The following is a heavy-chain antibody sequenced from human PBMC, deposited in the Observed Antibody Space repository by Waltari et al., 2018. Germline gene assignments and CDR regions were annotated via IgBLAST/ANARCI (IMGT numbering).Heavy chain of an antibody. J-gene: IGHJ5*02. D-gene: IGHD6-13*01. CDR2: INPKTGNT. CDR3: ARDRWAAERPYKWLDP. V-gene: IGHV1-2*02. CDR1: GYPFIGYH. Sequence: QVHLVQSGAEVKKPGASVKVSCKASGYPFIGYHMHWVRQAPGQGLEWMGWINPKTGNTNDGQNFQGGVNLTRDTPNTTAYMELSGLTSDETAVYYCARDRWAAERPYKWLDPWGQGTQVTVSS.